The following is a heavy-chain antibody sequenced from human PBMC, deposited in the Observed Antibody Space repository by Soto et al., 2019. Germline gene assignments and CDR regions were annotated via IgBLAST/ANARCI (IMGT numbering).Heavy chain of an antibody. Sequence: EVQLVQSGAEVKKPGESLKITCKSSGYSFTSYWIGWVRQMPGKGLEWMGIIYPGDSDTRYSASFQGQVTISADKSLSAAYLQWSSLKASDTAMYYCARLPPGVDRGWPRGIDYWGQGTLVTVSS. D-gene: IGHD6-19*01. V-gene: IGHV5-51*01. J-gene: IGHJ4*02. CDR2: IYPGDSDT. CDR1: GYSFTSYW. CDR3: ARLPPGVDRGWPRGIDY.